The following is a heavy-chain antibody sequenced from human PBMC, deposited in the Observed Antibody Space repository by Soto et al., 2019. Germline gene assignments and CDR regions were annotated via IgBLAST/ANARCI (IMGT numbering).Heavy chain of an antibody. Sequence: EPQLVESGGGLVQPGGSLRLSCAASDFMFSYYWMHWVRQAPGKGLVWVSRISSDGSSTIYADSVKGRFTISRDNAKNTPYLQMNSLRGEDTAVYYCASELHCSGSFVFYGMDVWGQGTTVTVSS. V-gene: IGHV3-74*01. CDR1: DFMFSYYW. CDR2: ISSDGSST. J-gene: IGHJ6*02. D-gene: IGHD3-10*02. CDR3: ASELHCSGSFVFYGMDV.